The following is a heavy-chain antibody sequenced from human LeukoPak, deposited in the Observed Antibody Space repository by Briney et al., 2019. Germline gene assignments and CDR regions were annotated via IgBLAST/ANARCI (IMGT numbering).Heavy chain of an antibody. CDR2: IYYSGST. Sequence: PSETLSLTCTVSGGSISSGDYYWSWIRQHPGKGLEWIGYIYYSGSTYYNPSLKSRVTISVDTSKNQFSLKLSSVTAADTAVYYCARDVGGYNYGSSLDYWGQGTLVSVSS. CDR1: GGSISSGDYY. D-gene: IGHD5-18*01. V-gene: IGHV4-31*03. J-gene: IGHJ4*02. CDR3: ARDVGGYNYGSSLDY.